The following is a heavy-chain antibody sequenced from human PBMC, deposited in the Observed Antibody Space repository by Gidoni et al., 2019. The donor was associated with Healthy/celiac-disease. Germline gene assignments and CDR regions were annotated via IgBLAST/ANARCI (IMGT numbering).Heavy chain of an antibody. J-gene: IGHJ4*02. V-gene: IGHV3-21*01. D-gene: IGHD2-15*01. CDR3: ASWLLLGAVGY. Sequence: DVQLVDSGGGLVKPGGSLRLSCPASGLTVSSYGMKWVRQAPGKGLECVYTMSSRSSDIYYADSVKGRFTISRDNAKNSQYLKMNSLRAGDTAVYYGASWLLLGAVGYWGQGTLVTVSS. CDR1: GLTVSSYG. CDR2: MSSRSSDI.